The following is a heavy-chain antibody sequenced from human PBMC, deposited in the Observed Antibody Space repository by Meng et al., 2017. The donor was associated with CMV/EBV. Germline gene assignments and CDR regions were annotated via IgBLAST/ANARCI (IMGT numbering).Heavy chain of an antibody. V-gene: IGHV3-7*02. CDR3: RLGHYSQD. J-gene: IGHJ4*02. CDR1: GVPISNYW. D-gene: IGHD4-17*01. CDR2: IKNDGSER. Sequence: LVVVGGGLVEPGWSLRLAFAASGVPISNYWTSGVRQAPRKGLEWVANIKNDGSERYYVDSVKGRFSISRDNADNSLYLQMNNLRAEDTAVYYCRLGHYSQDWGQGTLVTVSS.